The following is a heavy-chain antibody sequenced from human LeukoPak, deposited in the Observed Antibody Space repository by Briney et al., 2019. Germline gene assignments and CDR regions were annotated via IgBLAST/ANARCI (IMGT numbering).Heavy chain of an antibody. V-gene: IGHV3-9*01. Sequence: GGSLRLSCAASGFTFDDYAMHWVRQAPGKGLEWVSGISWNSGSIGYADSVKGRFTISRDNAKNSLYLQMNSLRAEDTALYYCAKDITKYYYYYGMDVWAKGPRSPSP. CDR3: AKDITKYYYYYGMDV. J-gene: IGHJ6*02. CDR2: ISWNSGSI. CDR1: GFTFDDYA. D-gene: IGHD3-3*01.